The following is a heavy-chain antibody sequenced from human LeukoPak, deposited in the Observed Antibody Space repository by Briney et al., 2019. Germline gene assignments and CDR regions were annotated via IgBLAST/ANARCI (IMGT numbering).Heavy chain of an antibody. Sequence: ASVKVSCTASGYTFASYGISWVRQAPGQGLEWMGWISAYNGDSNYAQKLQDRVTMTTDTSTNTAYKDLRSLTSDDTAVYYCARSHGGGVTSGWYENLWVQGTLVTVSS. CDR1: GYTFASYG. D-gene: IGHD6-19*01. V-gene: IGHV1-18*01. J-gene: IGHJ4*02. CDR2: ISAYNGDS. CDR3: ARSHGGGVTSGWYENL.